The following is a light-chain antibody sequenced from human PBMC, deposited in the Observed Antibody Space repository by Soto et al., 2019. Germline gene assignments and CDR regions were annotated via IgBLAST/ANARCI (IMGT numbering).Light chain of an antibody. Sequence: EIVMTQSPATLSVSPGERATLSCRASQSVSSNLAWYLQKPGQAPRLLIYGASTRATGIPARFSGSGSGTEFTLTISSLQSEDFAVYYCQQYNNWPPENTFGQGTKLEIK. CDR1: QSVSSN. CDR2: GAS. J-gene: IGKJ2*01. CDR3: QQYNNWPPENT. V-gene: IGKV3D-15*01.